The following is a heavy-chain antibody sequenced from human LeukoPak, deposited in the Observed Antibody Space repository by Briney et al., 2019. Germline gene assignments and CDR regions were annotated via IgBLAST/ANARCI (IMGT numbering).Heavy chain of an antibody. V-gene: IGHV1-58*02. CDR2: IVVGSGNT. CDR3: AAGHYYDSSGYYYVSGAGDY. Sequence: SVKVSCKASGFTFTSSAMQWVRQARGQRLEWIGWIVVGSGNTNYAQKFQERVTITRDMSTSTAYMELSSLRSEDTAVYYCAAGHYYDSSGYYYVSGAGDYWGQGTLVTVSS. CDR1: GFTFTSSA. D-gene: IGHD3-22*01. J-gene: IGHJ4*02.